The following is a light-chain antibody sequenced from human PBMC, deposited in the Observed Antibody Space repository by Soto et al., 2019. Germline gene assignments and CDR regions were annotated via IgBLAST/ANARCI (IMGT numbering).Light chain of an antibody. CDR2: RNN. V-gene: IGLV1-47*01. CDR3: ATWDDSLNGFYV. Sequence: SVLTQPPSVSAAPGQKVTISCSGGSSNIGNNYVYWYQQLPGTAPKLLIYRNNQRPSGVPDRFSGSKSGTSASLAISGLRSDDEADYFCATWDDSLNGFYVFGTGTKVTVL. CDR1: SSNIGNNY. J-gene: IGLJ1*01.